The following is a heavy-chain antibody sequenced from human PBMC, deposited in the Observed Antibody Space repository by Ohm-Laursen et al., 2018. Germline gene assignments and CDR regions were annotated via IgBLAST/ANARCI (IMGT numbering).Heavy chain of an antibody. J-gene: IGHJ3*02. CDR2: IYPGDSDT. V-gene: IGHV5-51*01. CDR1: GYSFTSYW. Sequence: ESLRISCKGSGYSFTSYWIGWVRQMPGKGLEWMGIIYPGDSDTRYSPSFQGQVTISADKSISTAYLQWSSLKASDTATYYCARPVPGAAHAFDIWGQGTMVTVSS. CDR3: ARPVPGAAHAFDI. D-gene: IGHD1-26*01.